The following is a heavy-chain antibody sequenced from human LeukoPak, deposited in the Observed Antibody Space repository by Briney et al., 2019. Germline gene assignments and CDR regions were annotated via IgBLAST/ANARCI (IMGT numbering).Heavy chain of an antibody. CDR3: ARAITFGGVIGYFDY. CDR2: IYPGDSDT. V-gene: IGHV5-51*01. D-gene: IGHD3-16*02. Sequence: GESLKISCKGSGYSFTSYWIGWVRQMPGKGLEWIGIIYPGDSDTRYSPSFQGQVTISADKSISTAYLQWSSLKASDTAMYYCARAITFGGVIGYFDYWGQGTLVTVSS. J-gene: IGHJ4*02. CDR1: GYSFTSYW.